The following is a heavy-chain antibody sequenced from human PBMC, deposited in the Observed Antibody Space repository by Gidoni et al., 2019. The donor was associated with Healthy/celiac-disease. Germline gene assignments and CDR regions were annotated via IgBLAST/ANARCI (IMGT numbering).Heavy chain of an antibody. CDR1: GFTVSSNY. V-gene: IGHV3-53*02. D-gene: IGHD6-25*01. J-gene: IGHJ3*02. Sequence: EVQLVETGGGLIQPGGSLRPSCAASGFTVSSNYMSWVRQAPGKGLEWVSVIYSGGSTYYADSVKGRFTISRDNSKNTLYLQMNSLRAEDTAVYYCARDLRAVNAFDIWGQGTMVTVSS. CDR3: ARDLRAVNAFDI. CDR2: IYSGGST.